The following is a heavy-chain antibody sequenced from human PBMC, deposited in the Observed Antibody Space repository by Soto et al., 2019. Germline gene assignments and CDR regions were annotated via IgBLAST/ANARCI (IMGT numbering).Heavy chain of an antibody. V-gene: IGHV1-69*06. CDR1: GGTFSSYA. CDR2: IIPIFGTA. J-gene: IGHJ4*02. CDR3: AGNYCSGGSCYSVRFDY. D-gene: IGHD2-15*01. Sequence: GASVKVSCKAAGGTFSSYAISWVRQAPGQGLEWMGGIIPIFGTANYAQKFQGRVTITADKSTSTAYMELSSLRSEDTAVYYCAGNYCSGGSCYSVRFDYWGQGTLVTVSS.